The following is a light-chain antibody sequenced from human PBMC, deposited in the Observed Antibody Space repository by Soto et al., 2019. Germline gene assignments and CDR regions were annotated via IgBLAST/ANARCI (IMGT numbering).Light chain of an antibody. J-gene: IGKJ5*01. CDR2: SAS. Sequence: IQLTQSPSSLSASVGDRVTITCRAGQGISSQLAWYQQKPGKAPNLLIYSASTLQSGVPSRFSGSGSGTDFTLTISSLQHEDFAPYYCQQLNSYPITFGQGTRLEIK. CDR1: QGISSQ. V-gene: IGKV1-9*01. CDR3: QQLNSYPIT.